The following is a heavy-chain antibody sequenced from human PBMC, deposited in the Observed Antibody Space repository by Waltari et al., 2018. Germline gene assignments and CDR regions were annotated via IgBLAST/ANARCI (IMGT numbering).Heavy chain of an antibody. Sequence: QVQLXXSGPGLXXPSETLSLTCTVSGGXIXSXYWSWIRQPPGKGLEWIGYXYYSGSTNYNPSLKSRVXISVDTSKNQFSLXLSSVTAADXAVYYCAXXVTGXDPWGQGTLVXXSX. CDR3: AXXVTGXDP. CDR1: GGXIXSXY. J-gene: IGHJ5*02. V-gene: IGHV4-59*11. CDR2: XYYSGST.